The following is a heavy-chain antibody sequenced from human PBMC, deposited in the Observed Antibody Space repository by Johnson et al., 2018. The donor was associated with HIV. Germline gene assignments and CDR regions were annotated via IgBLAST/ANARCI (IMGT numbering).Heavy chain of an antibody. CDR2: ISYDGSNK. Sequence: QVHLVESGGGVVQPGRSLRLSCAASGFTFSSYAMHWVRQAPGKGLEWVAVISYDGSNKYYADSVKGRFTISRDNSKNTLYLQMNSLRAEDTAVYYCARVVSDYNFWSGGRAFDIWGQGTMVTVSS. J-gene: IGHJ3*02. D-gene: IGHD3-3*01. CDR1: GFTFSSYA. V-gene: IGHV3-30-3*01. CDR3: ARVVSDYNFWSGGRAFDI.